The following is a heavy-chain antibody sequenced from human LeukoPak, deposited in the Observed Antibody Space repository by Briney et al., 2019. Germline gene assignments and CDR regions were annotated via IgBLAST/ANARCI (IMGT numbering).Heavy chain of an antibody. V-gene: IGHV1-69*06. CDR3: ARGGYSGYDTY. J-gene: IGHJ4*02. CDR2: IIPIFGAA. CDR1: GGTFSSYA. Sequence: SVKVSCKTSGGTFSSYAISWVRQAPGQGLEWMGGIIPIFGAANYAQKFQGRVTITADKSTSTAYMELSSLRSEDTAVYYCARGGYSGYDTYWGQGTLVTVSS. D-gene: IGHD5-12*01.